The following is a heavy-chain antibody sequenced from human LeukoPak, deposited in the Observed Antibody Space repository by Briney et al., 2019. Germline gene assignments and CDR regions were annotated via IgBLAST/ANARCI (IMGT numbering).Heavy chain of an antibody. CDR1: GFTFSSYG. J-gene: IGHJ5*02. Sequence: SGGSLRLSCAASGFTFSSYGMHWVRQAPGKGLEWVAVISYDGSNKYYADSVKGRFTISRDNSKNTLYLQMNSLRAEDTAVYYCAKGPRYCSSTSCPNWFGPWGQGTLVTVSS. CDR3: AKGPRYCSSTSCPNWFGP. CDR2: ISYDGSNK. V-gene: IGHV3-30*18. D-gene: IGHD2-2*01.